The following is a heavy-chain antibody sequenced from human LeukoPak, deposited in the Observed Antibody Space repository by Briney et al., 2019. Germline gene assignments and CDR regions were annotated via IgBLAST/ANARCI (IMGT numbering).Heavy chain of an antibody. CDR2: IYSGGST. CDR1: GFTFSSYS. V-gene: IGHV3-53*01. D-gene: IGHD4-11*01. CDR3: ASRATVTTDRFWFDP. Sequence: GGSLRLSCAASGFTFSSYSMNWVRQAPGKGLEWVSVIYSGGSTYYADSVKGRFTISRDNSKNTLYLQMNSLRAEDTAVYYCASRATVTTDRFWFDPWGQGTLVTVSS. J-gene: IGHJ5*02.